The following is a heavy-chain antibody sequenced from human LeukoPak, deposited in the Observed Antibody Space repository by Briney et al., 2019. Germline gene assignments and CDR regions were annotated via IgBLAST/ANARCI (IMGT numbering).Heavy chain of an antibody. CDR1: GFTFSSYG. V-gene: IGHV3-30*18. J-gene: IGHJ4*02. CDR2: ISYDGSNK. Sequence: GRSLRLSCAASGFTFSSYGMHWVRQAPGKGLEWVAVISYDGSNKYYADSVKGRFTISRDNSKNTLYLQMNSLRAEDTAVYYCAKVGGSGSYYNFFDYGGQGTLVTVSS. D-gene: IGHD3-10*01. CDR3: AKVGGSGSYYNFFDY.